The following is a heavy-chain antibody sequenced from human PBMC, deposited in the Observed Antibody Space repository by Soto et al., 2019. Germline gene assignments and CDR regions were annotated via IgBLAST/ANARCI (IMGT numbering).Heavy chain of an antibody. CDR3: AREYYYDSSGYWFDP. V-gene: IGHV1-46*01. CDR1: GYTFTSYY. CDR2: INPSGGST. J-gene: IGHJ5*02. Sequence: QVQLVQSGAEVKKPGASVKVSCKASGYTFTSYYMHWVRQAPGQGLEWMGIINPSGGSTGYAQKFQGRVTMTRDTSTSTVYMELSSLRSEDTAVYYCAREYYYDSSGYWFDPWGQGTLVTVSS. D-gene: IGHD3-22*01.